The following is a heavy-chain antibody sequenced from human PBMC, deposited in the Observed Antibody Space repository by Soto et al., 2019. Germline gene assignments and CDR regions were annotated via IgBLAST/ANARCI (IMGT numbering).Heavy chain of an antibody. CDR3: STRAYDTSGYYRFDP. CDR2: INHSGRV. D-gene: IGHD3-22*01. J-gene: IGHJ5*01. Sequence: ASETLSLTCVVSGHSWTWIRQSPGKGLEWIGDINHSGRVNYSPSLKSRVTISLDTSKNQFSLTLSAVTAADTAMYYCSTRAYDTSGYYRFDPWGQGTLVTVSS. CDR1: GHS. V-gene: IGHV4-34*01.